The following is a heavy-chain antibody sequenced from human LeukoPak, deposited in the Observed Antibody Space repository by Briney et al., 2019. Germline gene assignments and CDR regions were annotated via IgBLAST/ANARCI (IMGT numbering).Heavy chain of an antibody. CDR2: IYPGDSDT. Sequence: KVSCKASGDTFSNYAFSWVRQMPGKGLEWMGIIYPGDSDTRYSPSFQGQVTISADKSISTAYLQWSSLKASDTAMYYCARASGSYYEDAFDIWGQGTMVTVSS. V-gene: IGHV5-51*01. CDR3: ARASGSYYEDAFDI. D-gene: IGHD1-26*01. CDR1: GDTFSNYA. J-gene: IGHJ3*02.